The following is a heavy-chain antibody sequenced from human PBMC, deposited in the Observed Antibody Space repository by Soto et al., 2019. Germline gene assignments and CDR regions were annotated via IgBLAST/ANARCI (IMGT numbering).Heavy chain of an antibody. J-gene: IGHJ1*01. CDR3: ARDGRDFTDGVCYFHH. V-gene: IGHV3-48*02. D-gene: IGHD2-8*01. Sequence: EVQLVEYGGGLVQPGGSLRLYCAASVFTFSTYGMNWVRQAPGKGLEWISYISSSRSIIYYADSVKGRFTISRDHAKNSVYLQMNSLRDEDTAVYYCARDGRDFTDGVCYFHHWGQGTLVTVSS. CDR1: VFTFSTYG. CDR2: ISSSRSII.